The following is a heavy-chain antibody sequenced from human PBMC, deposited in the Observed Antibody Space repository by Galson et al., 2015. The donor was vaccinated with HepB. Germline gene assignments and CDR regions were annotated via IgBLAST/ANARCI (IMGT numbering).Heavy chain of an antibody. Sequence: SLRLSCAASGFTFSSYNMNWVRQAPGKGLEWVSYISGSSDTMYYADSVKGRFTISRDNAENSLYLQMSSLRDEDTAVYYCARLYVFEMIDLGRMDVWGQGTTVTVSS. D-gene: IGHD3-16*01. CDR2: ISGSSDTM. CDR3: ARLYVFEMIDLGRMDV. J-gene: IGHJ6*02. CDR1: GFTFSSYN. V-gene: IGHV3-48*02.